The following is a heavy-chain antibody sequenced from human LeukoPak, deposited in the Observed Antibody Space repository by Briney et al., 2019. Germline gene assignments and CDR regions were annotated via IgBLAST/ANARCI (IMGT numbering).Heavy chain of an antibody. D-gene: IGHD6-13*01. CDR3: ARVPVWYSSSWYGDY. CDR2: ISYDGSDK. Sequence: GGSLRLSCAASGFTFSSYAMHWVRQAPGKGLEWVAIISYDGSDKYYADSAKGRFTISRDNSKNTLYLQMNSPRAEDTAVYYCARVPVWYSSSWYGDYWGQGTLVTVSS. V-gene: IGHV3-30-3*01. J-gene: IGHJ4*02. CDR1: GFTFSSYA.